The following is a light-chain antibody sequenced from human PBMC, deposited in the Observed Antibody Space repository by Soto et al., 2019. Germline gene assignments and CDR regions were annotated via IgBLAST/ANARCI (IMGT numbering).Light chain of an antibody. Sequence: QSALTQPRSVSGSPGQSVTISCTGTSSDVGTYNFVSWYQQHPGKAPKLVIYDVNRRPSGVPDRFSGSKSGNTASLTISGLQAEDDGDYYCCSYAVIYTVIFSGGTKLTVL. J-gene: IGLJ2*01. CDR1: SSDVGTYNF. CDR2: DVN. V-gene: IGLV2-11*01. CDR3: CSYAVIYTVI.